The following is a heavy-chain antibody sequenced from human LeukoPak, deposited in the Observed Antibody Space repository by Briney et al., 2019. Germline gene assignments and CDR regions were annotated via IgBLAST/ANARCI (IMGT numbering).Heavy chain of an antibody. CDR3: ARRTSGTYIVATY. CDR2: ISSSGNTI. D-gene: IGHD5-12*01. J-gene: IGHJ4*02. Sequence: GVSLTLSCAASGFTFTDYYMSWIRQAPGKGLEWVSYISSSGNTIYYADSVKGRFIISRDNAKSSLYLQMNSLRAEDTAVYYCARRTSGTYIVATYWGQGTLVTVSS. V-gene: IGHV3-11*04. CDR1: GFTFTDYY.